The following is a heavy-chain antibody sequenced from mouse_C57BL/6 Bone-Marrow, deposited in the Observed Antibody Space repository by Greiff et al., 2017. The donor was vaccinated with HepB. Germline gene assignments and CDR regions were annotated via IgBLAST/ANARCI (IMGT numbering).Heavy chain of an antibody. V-gene: IGHV5-6*01. J-gene: IGHJ3*01. CDR3: ARFAY. CDR1: GFTFSSYG. CDR2: ISSGGSYT. Sequence: DVQLVESGGDLVKPGGSLKLSCAASGFTFSSYGMSWVRQTPDKRLEWVATISSGGSYTYYPDSVKGRFTISRDNAKNTLYLQMSSLKSEDTAMYYCARFAYWGQGTLVTVSA.